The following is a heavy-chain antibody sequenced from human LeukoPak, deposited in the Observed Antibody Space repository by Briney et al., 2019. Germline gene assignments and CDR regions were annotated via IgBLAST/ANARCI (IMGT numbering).Heavy chain of an antibody. CDR2: ISYDGSNK. CDR3: AKEDNDYYDSSGYFDY. J-gene: IGHJ4*02. CDR1: GFTFSSYA. V-gene: IGHV3-30-3*01. D-gene: IGHD3-22*01. Sequence: PGRSLRLSCAASGFTFSSYAMRWVRQAPGKGLEWVAVISYDGSNKYYADSVKGRFTISRDNSKNTLYLQMSSLRAEDTAVYYCAKEDNDYYDSSGYFDYWGQGTLVTVSS.